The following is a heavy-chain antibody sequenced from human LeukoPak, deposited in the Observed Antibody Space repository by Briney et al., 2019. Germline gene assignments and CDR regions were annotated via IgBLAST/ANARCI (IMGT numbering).Heavy chain of an antibody. V-gene: IGHV4-34*01. D-gene: IGHD1-1*01. CDR3: ARGLGWKVTPMGLFYMDV. J-gene: IGHJ6*03. Sequence: GSLRLSCAASGFIFRNHAMNWVRQPPGKGLEWIGQINYGGDTNYNPSLKSRVTISVDTSKNQFSLKVTSVTAADTAVYYCARGLGWKVTPMGLFYMDVWGEGATVTVSS. CDR2: INYGGDT. CDR1: GFIFRNHA.